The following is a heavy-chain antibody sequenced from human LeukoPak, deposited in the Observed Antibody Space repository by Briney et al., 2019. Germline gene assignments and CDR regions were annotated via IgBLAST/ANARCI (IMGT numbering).Heavy chain of an antibody. CDR2: INHSGST. Sequence: SETLSLTCAVYGGSFSGYYWSWIRQPPGKGLEWIGEINHSGSTNYNPSLKSRVTISVDTSKNQFSLKLSSVTAADTAVYYCAGGLRLEYLYDYWGQGTLVTVSS. CDR1: GGSFSGYY. V-gene: IGHV4-34*01. J-gene: IGHJ4*02. D-gene: IGHD5-12*01. CDR3: AGGLRLEYLYDY.